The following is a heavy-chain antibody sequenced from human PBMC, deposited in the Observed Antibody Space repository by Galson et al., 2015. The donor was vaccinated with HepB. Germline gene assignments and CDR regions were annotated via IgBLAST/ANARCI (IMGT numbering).Heavy chain of an antibody. Sequence: SLRLSCAASGFTFSSYAMSWVRQAPGKGLEWVSAISGSGGSTYYADSVKGRFTISRDNSKNTLYLQMNSLRAEDTAVYYCATTTYCGGDCYFYYYYGMDVWGQGTTVTVSS. V-gene: IGHV3-23*01. J-gene: IGHJ6*02. D-gene: IGHD2-21*02. CDR2: ISGSGGST. CDR1: GFTFSSYA. CDR3: ATTTYCGGDCYFYYYYGMDV.